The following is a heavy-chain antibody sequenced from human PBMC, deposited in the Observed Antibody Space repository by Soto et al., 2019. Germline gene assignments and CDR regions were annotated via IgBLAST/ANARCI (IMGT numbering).Heavy chain of an antibody. CDR3: ARVDCSGVSCYSHPTAFDY. J-gene: IGHJ4*02. Sequence: QVQLVQSGAEVKKPGSSVKVSCKASGGTFSSYAISWVRQAPGQGLEWMGGIIPIFGTANYAQKFQGRVTITADESTSTAYMDLSSLRSEYTAVYYCARVDCSGVSCYSHPTAFDYWGQGTLVTVSS. D-gene: IGHD2-15*01. CDR1: GGTFSSYA. V-gene: IGHV1-69*01. CDR2: IIPIFGTA.